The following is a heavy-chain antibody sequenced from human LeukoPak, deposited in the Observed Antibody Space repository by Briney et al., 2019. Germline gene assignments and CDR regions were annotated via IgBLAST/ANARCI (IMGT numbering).Heavy chain of an antibody. Sequence: GGSLRLSCAVSGFVFSWVRQAPGKGLEWVAVILCDGSNRYSADSVKGRLTISRDNSKNTLYLQMNSLRAEDTAVYYCARALGIAAAGTFDYWGQGTLVTVSS. D-gene: IGHD6-13*01. J-gene: IGHJ4*02. CDR2: ILCDGSNR. CDR1: GFVF. V-gene: IGHV3-30-3*01. CDR3: ARALGIAAAGTFDY.